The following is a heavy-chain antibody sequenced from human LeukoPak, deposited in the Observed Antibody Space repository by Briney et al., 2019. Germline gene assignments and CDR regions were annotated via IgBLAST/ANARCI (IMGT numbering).Heavy chain of an antibody. CDR2: INHSGST. CDR3: ARGLEGYFDY. CDR1: GVSFSGYY. V-gene: IGHV4-34*01. D-gene: IGHD5-24*01. Sequence: PSETLSLTCAVYGVSFSGYYWSWIRQPPGKGLEWIGEINHSGSTNYNPSLKSRVTISVDTSKNQFSLKLSSVTAADTAVYYCARGLEGYFDYWGQGTLVTVSS. J-gene: IGHJ4*02.